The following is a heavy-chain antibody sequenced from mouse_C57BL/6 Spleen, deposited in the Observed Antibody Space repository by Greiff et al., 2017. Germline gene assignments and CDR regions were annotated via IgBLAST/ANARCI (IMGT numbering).Heavy chain of an antibody. V-gene: IGHV1-15*01. D-gene: IGHD2-1*01. CDR1: GYTFTDYE. J-gene: IGHJ2*01. Sequence: QVHVKQSGAELVRPGASVTLSCKASGYTFTDYEMHWVKQTPVHGLAWIGAIDPETGGTAYNQKFKGKAILTADKSSSTAYMELRSLTSEDSAVYYCTREGIYYGPGWGQGTTLTVSS. CDR2: IDPETGGT. CDR3: TREGIYYGPG.